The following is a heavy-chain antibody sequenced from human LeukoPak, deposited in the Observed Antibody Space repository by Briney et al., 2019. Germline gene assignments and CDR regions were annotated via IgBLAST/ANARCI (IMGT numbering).Heavy chain of an antibody. CDR1: GGSISGYY. D-gene: IGHD3-22*01. Sequence: SETLSLTCTVSGGSISGYYWSWIRQPPGKGLVWIGYLHYSGSTYYNRSLKSRVTISVDTSKNQCSLKLSAVTAADTAVYYCARDRKWLSRYYDYWGQGTLVTVSS. V-gene: IGHV4-59*12. CDR2: LHYSGST. J-gene: IGHJ4*02. CDR3: ARDRKWLSRYYDY.